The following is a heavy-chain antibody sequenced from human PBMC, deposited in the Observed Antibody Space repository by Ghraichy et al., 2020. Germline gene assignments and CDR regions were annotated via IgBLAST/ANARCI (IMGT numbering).Heavy chain of an antibody. CDR1: GGSISSTSYY. D-gene: IGHD3-3*01. J-gene: IGHJ6*02. CDR3: ARDLSRYDFWSGYYRADYYSYGMDV. Sequence: SETLSLTCTVSGGSISSTSYYWSWIRQPPGKGLDWIGSVYYTGSTHYNPSLRSRVTISADTSKQQFSLKLSSVTAADTAVYYCARDLSRYDFWSGYYRADYYSYGMDVWGQGTTVTVSS. V-gene: IGHV4-39*07. CDR2: VYYTGST.